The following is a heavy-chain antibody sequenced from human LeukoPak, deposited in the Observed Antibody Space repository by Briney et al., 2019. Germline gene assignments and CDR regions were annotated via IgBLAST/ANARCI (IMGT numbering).Heavy chain of an antibody. CDR3: ARYYGSYNWFDP. J-gene: IGHJ5*02. CDR2: VSYSGST. V-gene: IGHV4-59*02. D-gene: IGHD3-10*01. CDR1: GFTVSSNY. Sequence: GSLRLSCAASGFTVSSNYMSWVRQPPGKGLEWIGYVSYSGSTNYNPSLKSRVTISLDTSKNQFSLKLSSVTAADTAVYYCARYYGSYNWFDPWGQGTLVTVSS.